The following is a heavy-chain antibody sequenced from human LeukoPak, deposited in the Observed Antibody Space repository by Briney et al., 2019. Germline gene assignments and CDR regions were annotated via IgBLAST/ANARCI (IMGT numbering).Heavy chain of an antibody. J-gene: IGHJ4*02. CDR3: AKFPNPGYSYGDYFDY. Sequence: GGSLRLSCAASGFTFSSYAMSWVRQAPGKGLEWVSAISGSGGSTHYADSVKGRFTISRDNSKNTLYLQMNSLRAEDTAVYYCAKFPNPGYSYGDYFDYWGQGTLVTVSS. CDR1: GFTFSSYA. V-gene: IGHV3-23*01. CDR2: ISGSGGST. D-gene: IGHD5-18*01.